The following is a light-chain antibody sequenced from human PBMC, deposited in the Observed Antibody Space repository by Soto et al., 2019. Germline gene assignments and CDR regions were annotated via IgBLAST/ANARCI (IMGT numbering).Light chain of an antibody. Sequence: DIVMTHSPESLAVSLAERATINCKSTQRVLYSSNNKNYLPWYQQKPGQPPQLIIYWASTRESGVADRFSGSGSGTDFTLDISRLQSEDVAVYYCQQDYSTPLTFGGGTKVDIK. CDR3: QQDYSTPLT. CDR1: QRVLYSSNNKNY. J-gene: IGKJ4*01. V-gene: IGKV4-1*01. CDR2: WAS.